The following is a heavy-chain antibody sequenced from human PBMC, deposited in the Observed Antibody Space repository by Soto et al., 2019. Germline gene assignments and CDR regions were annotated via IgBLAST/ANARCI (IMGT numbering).Heavy chain of an antibody. V-gene: IGHV4-39*01. J-gene: IGHJ6*02. D-gene: IGHD5-12*01. CDR3: ARLNIVATGRRTYYYYGMDV. CDR1: GGSISSSNYY. CDR2: IYYSGST. Sequence: QLQLQESGPGLVKPSETLSLTCTVSGGSISSSNYYWGWIRQPPGKGLEWIGNIYYSGSTYYNPSLRSRVTTSADTSKNPFSLELSSVTAADTAVYYCARLNIVATGRRTYYYYGMDVWGQGTTVTVSS.